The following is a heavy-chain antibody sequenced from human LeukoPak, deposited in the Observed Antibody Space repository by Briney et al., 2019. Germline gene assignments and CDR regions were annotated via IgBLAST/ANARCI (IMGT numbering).Heavy chain of an antibody. V-gene: IGHV3-74*01. CDR1: GFTFSSYW. CDR3: ASPGGNYALLGFGY. Sequence: GGSLRLSCAASGFTFSSYWMHWVRRAPGKGLVWVSRIDSDGSSTSYADSVKGRYTISRDNAKNTLYLQMNSLRAEDTAVYYCASPGGNYALLGFGYWGQGTLVTVSS. CDR2: IDSDGSST. D-gene: IGHD4-11*01. J-gene: IGHJ4*02.